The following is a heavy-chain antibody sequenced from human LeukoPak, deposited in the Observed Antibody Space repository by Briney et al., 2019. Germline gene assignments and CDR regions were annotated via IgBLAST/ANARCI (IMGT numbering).Heavy chain of an antibody. Sequence: PGGSLRLSCAASGFTFSSYAMHWVRQAPGKGLEWVAVISYDGSNKYYADSVKGRFTISRDNTKNSLYLQMNSLRAEDTAVYYRARVSRYANDYWGQGTLVTVSS. D-gene: IGHD2-2*01. CDR2: ISYDGSNK. CDR1: GFTFSSYA. J-gene: IGHJ4*02. CDR3: ARVSRYANDY. V-gene: IGHV3-30-3*01.